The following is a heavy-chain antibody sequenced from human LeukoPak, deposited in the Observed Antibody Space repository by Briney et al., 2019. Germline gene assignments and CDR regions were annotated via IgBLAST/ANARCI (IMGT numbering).Heavy chain of an antibody. CDR3: SQGLLS. CDR1: GFIFSISD. J-gene: IGHJ5*02. V-gene: IGHV3-30*02. Sequence: GGSLRLSCAASGFIFSISDMHWVRQAPGKGLQWVAYISYDGSKKHCADSVQGRCTISRDNSKNTLSLQLNSLRPDDTAVFYCSQGLLSWGQGTLLTVAA. CDR2: ISYDGSKK.